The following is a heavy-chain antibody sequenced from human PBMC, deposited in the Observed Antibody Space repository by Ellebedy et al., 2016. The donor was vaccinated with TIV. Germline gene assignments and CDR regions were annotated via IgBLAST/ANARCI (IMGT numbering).Heavy chain of an antibody. D-gene: IGHD2-8*02. V-gene: IGHV3-33*08. CDR2: LWYDGTNE. Sequence: PGGSLRLSCEASGLTISNHGMPWVRQAPGKGLEFVALLWYDGTNENYADSVKGRFTISRDISKNTLCLQMNSLRAEDTAVYYCSRDMAVSAYDYWGRGTLVTVSS. CDR3: SRDMAVSAYDY. CDR1: GLTISNHG. J-gene: IGHJ4*02.